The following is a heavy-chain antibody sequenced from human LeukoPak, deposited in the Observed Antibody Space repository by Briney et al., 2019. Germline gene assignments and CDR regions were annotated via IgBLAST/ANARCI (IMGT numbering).Heavy chain of an antibody. V-gene: IGHV3-23*01. CDR3: AKGSGSYGQDLYY. CDR1: GFTFSSYG. J-gene: IGHJ4*02. Sequence: GGSLRLSCAASGFTFSSYGMSWVRQAPGKGLEWVSGISGSGDSTYYADSVKGRFTISRDNSKNTLYLQMNSLRAEDTAVYYCAKGSGSYGQDLYYWGQGTLVTVSS. CDR2: ISGSGDST. D-gene: IGHD3-3*01.